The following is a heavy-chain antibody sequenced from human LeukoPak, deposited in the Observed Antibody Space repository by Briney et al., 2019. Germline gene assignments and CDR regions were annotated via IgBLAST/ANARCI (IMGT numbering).Heavy chain of an antibody. CDR2: IYYSGST. Sequence: SETLSLTCTVSGGSISSSSYYWGWIRQPPGKGLEWIGSIYYSGSTYYNPSLKSRVTISVDTSKNQFSLKLSSVTAADTAVYYCARLRIVGAAPDYFDYWGQGTLVTVSS. CDR3: ARLRIVGAAPDYFDY. V-gene: IGHV4-39*01. D-gene: IGHD1-26*01. J-gene: IGHJ4*02. CDR1: GGSISSSSYY.